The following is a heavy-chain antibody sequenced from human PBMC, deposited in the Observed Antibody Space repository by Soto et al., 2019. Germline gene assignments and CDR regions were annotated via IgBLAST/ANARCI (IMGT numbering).Heavy chain of an antibody. CDR3: ARGGGDCDRTKCYPAGDY. D-gene: IGHD2-2*01. V-gene: IGHV4-4*02. CDR1: GGSITSSNW. Sequence: QVQLQESGPGLVKSSGTLSLTCAVSGGSITSSNWWSWVRQPPGRGLEWIGETYHDGRTNYAPSLKGRVTISLDKSKNQFSLKLPSVTAADTAVYYCARGGGDCDRTKCYPAGDYWGQGTLVTVSS. J-gene: IGHJ4*02. CDR2: TYHDGRT.